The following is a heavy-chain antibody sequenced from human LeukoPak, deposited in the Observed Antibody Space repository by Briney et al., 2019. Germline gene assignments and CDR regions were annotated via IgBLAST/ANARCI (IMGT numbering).Heavy chain of an antibody. CDR1: GGSISSYY. CDR2: IYTSGST. J-gene: IGHJ4*02. V-gene: IGHV4-4*07. D-gene: IGHD3-22*01. Sequence: SETLSLTCTVSGGSISSYYWSWIRQPAGKGLEWIGRIYTSGSTDYNPSLRSRLTISVDTSKNQFSLKLRSVTAADTAVYYCVRESKIYDGDGYHLDSWGQGTLVSVSS. CDR3: VRESKIYDGDGYHLDS.